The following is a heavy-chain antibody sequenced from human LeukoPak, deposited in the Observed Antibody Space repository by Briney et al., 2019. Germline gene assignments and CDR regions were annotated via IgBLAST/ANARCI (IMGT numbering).Heavy chain of an antibody. CDR3: ARAGGYDSSSPLDY. CDR2: INHSGST. V-gene: IGHV4-34*01. CDR1: GGSFSGYY. Sequence: SETLSLTCAVYGGSFSGYYWSWIRQPPGKGLEWIGEINHSGSTNYNPSLKSRVTISVDTSRNQFSLKLSSVTAADTAVYYCARAGGYDSSSPLDYWGQGTLVTVSS. D-gene: IGHD3-22*01. J-gene: IGHJ4*02.